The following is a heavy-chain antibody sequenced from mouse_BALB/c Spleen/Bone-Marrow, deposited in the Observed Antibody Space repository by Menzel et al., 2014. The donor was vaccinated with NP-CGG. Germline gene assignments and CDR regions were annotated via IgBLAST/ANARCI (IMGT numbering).Heavy chain of an antibody. D-gene: IGHD4-1*01. CDR2: IDPANGNT. Sequence: EVMLVESGAELVKPGASVKLSCTASGFNIEDTYMHWVKQRPEQGLEWIGRIDPANGNTKYDPKFQGKATITADTSSNTAYLQLSSLTSEDTAVYYCARWEYYAMDYWGQGTSVTVSS. V-gene: IGHV14-3*02. CDR3: ARWEYYAMDY. J-gene: IGHJ4*01. CDR1: GFNIEDTY.